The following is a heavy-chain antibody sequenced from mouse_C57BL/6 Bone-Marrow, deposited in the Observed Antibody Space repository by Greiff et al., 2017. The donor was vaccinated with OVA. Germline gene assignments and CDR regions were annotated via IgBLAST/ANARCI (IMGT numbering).Heavy chain of an antibody. CDR1: GFTFSNYW. J-gene: IGHJ2*01. CDR3: TGTTDFDY. D-gene: IGHD1-1*01. CDR2: IRLKSDNYAT. Sequence: EVQRVESGGGLVQPGGSMKLSCVASGFTFSNYWMNWVRQSPEKGLEWVAQIRLKSDNYATHYAESVKGRFTISRDDSKSSVYLQMNNLRAEDTGIYYCTGTTDFDYWGQGTTLTVSS. V-gene: IGHV6-3*01.